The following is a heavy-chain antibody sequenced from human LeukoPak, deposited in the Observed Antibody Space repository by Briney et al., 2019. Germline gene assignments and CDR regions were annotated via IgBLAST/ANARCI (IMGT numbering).Heavy chain of an antibody. CDR2: ISSSGSTI. CDR1: GFTFSSYE. CDR3: ARVACQRQDSCMYYYFDY. Sequence: GGSLRLSCAASGFTFSSYEMNWVRQAPGKGLEWVSYISSSGSTIYYADSVKGRFTISRDNAKNSLYLQMNSLRAEDTAVYYCARVACQRQDSCMYYYFDYWGQGTLVTVSS. D-gene: IGHD2-15*01. J-gene: IGHJ4*02. V-gene: IGHV3-48*03.